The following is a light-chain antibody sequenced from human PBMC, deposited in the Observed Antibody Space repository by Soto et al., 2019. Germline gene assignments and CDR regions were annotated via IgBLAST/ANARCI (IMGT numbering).Light chain of an antibody. V-gene: IGKV3-20*01. CDR1: QSVSSTY. CDR3: QHYDSLPIT. J-gene: IGKJ5*01. Sequence: ETVLTQSPGTLSLSPGERATLSCRASQSVSSTYLAWYQQKPGQAPRLLIYGASSRAIGIPDRFSGSGSGTDFTLTISRLEPEDFAVFYCQHYDSLPITFGQGTRLEIK. CDR2: GAS.